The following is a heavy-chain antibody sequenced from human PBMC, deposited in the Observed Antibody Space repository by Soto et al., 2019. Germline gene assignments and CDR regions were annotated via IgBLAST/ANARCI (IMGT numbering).Heavy chain of an antibody. Sequence: QVQLVQSGAEVKKPGASVKVSCKASGYTFTSYDINWVRQATGQGLEWMGWMNPNSGNTGYAQKFQGRVTMTRNTCTTRDPQQPHSSPTITNNPSIRTPYMELSSLRSADTAVYYFATLGYHYNYAEYWRRMHVWFQGPTATLSS. J-gene: IGHJ6*02. CDR1: GYTFTSYD. CDR3: TPYMELSSLRSADTAVYYFATLGYHYNYAEYWRRMHV. D-gene: IGHD3-10*01. V-gene: IGHV1-8*01. CDR2: MNPNSGNT.